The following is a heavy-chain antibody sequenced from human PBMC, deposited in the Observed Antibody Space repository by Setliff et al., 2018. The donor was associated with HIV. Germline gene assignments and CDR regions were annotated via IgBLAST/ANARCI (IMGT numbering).Heavy chain of an antibody. J-gene: IGHJ4*02. CDR1: GGSFSGYF. V-gene: IGHV4-34*01. CDR2: SYYSGST. D-gene: IGHD6-13*01. CDR3: ARTYSSSWYSSHLWVDY. Sequence: PSETLSLTCAVYGGSFSGYFWGWIRPPPGKGLEWIGSSYYSGSTYYNPSLKSRVTISVDTSKNQFSLKLSSVTAADTAVYYCARTYSSSWYSSHLWVDYWGQGTLVTVSS.